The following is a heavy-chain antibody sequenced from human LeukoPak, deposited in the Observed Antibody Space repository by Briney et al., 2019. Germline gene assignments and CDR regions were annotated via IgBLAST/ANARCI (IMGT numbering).Heavy chain of an antibody. CDR3: ARGGTVLRFLEWLTNGNWFDP. CDR1: GGSFSGYY. D-gene: IGHD3-3*01. Sequence: SETLSLTCAVYGGSFSGYYWSWIRQPPGKGLEWIGEINHSGSTNYNPSLKSRVTISVDTSKNQFSLKLSSVTAADTAVYYCARGGTVLRFLEWLTNGNWFDPWGQGTLVTVSS. J-gene: IGHJ5*02. CDR2: INHSGST. V-gene: IGHV4-34*01.